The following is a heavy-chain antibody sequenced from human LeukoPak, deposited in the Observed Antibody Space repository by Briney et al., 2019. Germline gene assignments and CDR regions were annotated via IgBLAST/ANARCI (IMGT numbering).Heavy chain of an antibody. V-gene: IGHV3-30*18. CDR3: AKAHMPYCSGGSCPDAFDI. CDR1: GFTFSSYG. D-gene: IGHD2-15*01. J-gene: IGHJ3*02. Sequence: GGSLRLSCAASGFTFSSYGMHWVRQAPGKGLEWVAVISYDGSNKYYADSVKGRFTISRDNSKNTLYLQMNSLRAEDTAVYYCAKAHMPYCSGGSCPDAFDIWGQGTMVTVSS. CDR2: ISYDGSNK.